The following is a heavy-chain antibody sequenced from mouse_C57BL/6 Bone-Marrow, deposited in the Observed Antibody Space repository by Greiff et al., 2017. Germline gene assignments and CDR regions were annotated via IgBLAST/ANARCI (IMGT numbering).Heavy chain of an antibody. CDR2: IYPGDGDT. CDR3: ASPWGYGSATPYWYFDV. D-gene: IGHD1-1*01. J-gene: IGHJ1*03. Sequence: QVQLQQSGPELVKPGASVKISCKASGYAFSSSWMNWVKQRPGKGLEWIGRIYPGDGDTNYNGKVKGKATLTADKSSSTAYMQLSSLTSEDSAVYFCASPWGYGSATPYWYFDVWGTGTTVTVSS. V-gene: IGHV1-82*01. CDR1: GYAFSSSW.